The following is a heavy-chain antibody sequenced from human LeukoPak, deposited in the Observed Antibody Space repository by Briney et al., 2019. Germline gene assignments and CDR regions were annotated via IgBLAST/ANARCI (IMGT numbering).Heavy chain of an antibody. Sequence: GGSLRLSGAASGFTFGPYTMYWVRHPPGKKLEWVSIIGSSGGGIHYADSVKGRFTISRDNSKNALYLQMNSLRVEDTAVYYCAIDPNWGTHSWGRGVLVTVSS. CDR2: IGSSGGGI. V-gene: IGHV3-23*01. D-gene: IGHD7-27*01. CDR3: AIDPNWGTHS. J-gene: IGHJ4*02. CDR1: GFTFGPYT.